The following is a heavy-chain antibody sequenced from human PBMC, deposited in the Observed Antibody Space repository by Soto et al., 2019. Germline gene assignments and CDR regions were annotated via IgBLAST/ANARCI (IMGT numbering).Heavy chain of an antibody. CDR1: GFTFSDHY. CDR2: ISSGGTTM. D-gene: IGHD3-10*01. V-gene: IGHV3-11*01. Sequence: GGSLRLSCAASGFTFSDHYMTWIRQAPGKGLEWVSKISSGGTTMYYADSVKGRFTVSRDNAKNSVYLQMDSLRAEDTAVYYCASDPFYYASAYWGQGTLVTVSS. CDR3: ASDPFYYASAY. J-gene: IGHJ4*02.